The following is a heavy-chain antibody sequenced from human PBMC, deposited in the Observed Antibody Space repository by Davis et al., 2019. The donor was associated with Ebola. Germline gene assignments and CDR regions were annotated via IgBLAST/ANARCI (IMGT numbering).Heavy chain of an antibody. D-gene: IGHD3-3*02. CDR1: GFTFSSYS. J-gene: IGHJ4*02. Sequence: PGGSLRLSCAASGFTFSSYSMNWVRQAPGKGLEWVSAISGTGGNTYYADSVKGRFTISRDNSKNTLYLQMNSLRAEDTAVYYCVPLTKNSIIESDYWGQGTLVTVSS. V-gene: IGHV3-23*01. CDR2: ISGTGGNT. CDR3: VPLTKNSIIESDY.